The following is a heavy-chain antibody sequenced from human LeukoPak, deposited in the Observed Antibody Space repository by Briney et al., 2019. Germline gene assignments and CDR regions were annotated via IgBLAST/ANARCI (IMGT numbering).Heavy chain of an antibody. V-gene: IGHV3-43*02. CDR2: ISGDGGST. J-gene: IGHJ4*02. Sequence: GGSLRLSCAASGFTFDDYAMHWVRQAPGKGLEWVSLISGDGGSTYYADSVKGRFTISRDNSKNTLYLQMNSLRAEDTAVYYCAGGARRQQPFDYWGQGTLVTVSS. CDR3: AGGARRQQPFDY. CDR1: GFTFDDYA. D-gene: IGHD6-13*01.